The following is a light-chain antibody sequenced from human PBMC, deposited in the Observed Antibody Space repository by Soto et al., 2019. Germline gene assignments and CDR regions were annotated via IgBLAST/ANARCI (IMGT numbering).Light chain of an antibody. CDR3: CSYTGTSTWV. Sequence: QSALTQPASVSGSPGQSITISCTGTSSDVGTYSLVSWYQQRPGKAPQLMIFESIKRPSGVSSRFSGSKSGNTASLTISGLQAEDEADYYGCSYTGTSTWVFGGGTKLTVL. V-gene: IGLV2-23*01. CDR1: SSDVGTYSL. CDR2: ESI. J-gene: IGLJ3*02.